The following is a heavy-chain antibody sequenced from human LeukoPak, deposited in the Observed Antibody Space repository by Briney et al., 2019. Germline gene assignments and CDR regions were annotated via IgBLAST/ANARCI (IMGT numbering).Heavy chain of an antibody. CDR2: INHSGST. Sequence: SETLSLTCAVYGGSFSGYYWSWIRQPPGKRLEWIGEINHSGSTNYNPSLKSRVTISVDTSKNQFSLKLSSVTAADTAVYYCARGYNGTTVYFDYWGQGTLVTVSS. V-gene: IGHV4-34*01. CDR1: GGSFSGYY. CDR3: ARGYNGTTVYFDY. J-gene: IGHJ4*02. D-gene: IGHD1-1*01.